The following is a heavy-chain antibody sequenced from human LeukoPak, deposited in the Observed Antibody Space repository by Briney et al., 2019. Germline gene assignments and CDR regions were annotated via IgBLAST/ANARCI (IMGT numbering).Heavy chain of an antibody. CDR3: AKDGDGSGSYYLDY. J-gene: IGHJ4*02. CDR1: GFTFSSYG. D-gene: IGHD3-10*01. Sequence: GRSLRLSCAASGFTFSSYGMHWVRQAPGKGLEWVAVISYDGSNKYYADSVKGRFTISRDNSKNTLYLQMNSLRAEDTAVYYCAKDGDGSGSYYLDYWGQGTLVTVSS. V-gene: IGHV3-30*18. CDR2: ISYDGSNK.